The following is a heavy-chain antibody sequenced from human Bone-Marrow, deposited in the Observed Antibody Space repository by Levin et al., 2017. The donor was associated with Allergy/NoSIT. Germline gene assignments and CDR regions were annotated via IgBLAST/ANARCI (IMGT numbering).Heavy chain of an antibody. CDR1: GYIFNNYG. CDR3: ARDVPAAGGVHFLDV. Sequence: PGESLKISCTASGYIFNNYGVSWVRQAPGQGLEWMGWISAYNGNTKHAQRLQDRVTMTTDASTNTATMDLRSLRSDDTAVYYCARDVPAAGGVHFLDVWGQGTTVTVSS. J-gene: IGHJ6*02. CDR2: ISAYNGNT. D-gene: IGHD6-13*01. V-gene: IGHV1-18*01.